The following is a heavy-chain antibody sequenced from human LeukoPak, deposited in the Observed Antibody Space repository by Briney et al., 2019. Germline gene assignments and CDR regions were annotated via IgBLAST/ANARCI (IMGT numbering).Heavy chain of an antibody. Sequence: SGGSLRLSCSASGFTFSSYIMHWARQAPGKGLEWVSAISGSGGSTYYADSVKGRFTISRDNSKNTLYLQMNSLRAEDTAVYYCATRGIYSGYDYFDYWGQGTLVTVSS. J-gene: IGHJ4*02. CDR1: GFTFSSYI. D-gene: IGHD5-12*01. CDR2: ISGSGGST. CDR3: ATRGIYSGYDYFDY. V-gene: IGHV3-23*01.